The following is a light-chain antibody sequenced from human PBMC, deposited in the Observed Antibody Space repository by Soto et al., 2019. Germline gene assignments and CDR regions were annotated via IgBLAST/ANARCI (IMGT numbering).Light chain of an antibody. CDR2: GAS. CDR3: QRYGSSPLYT. CDR1: QSVSSSY. V-gene: IGKV3-20*01. Sequence: EIVLTQSPGTLSLSPGERATLSCRASQSVSSSYLGWYQQKPGQAPRLLIYGASSRATGIPDRFSGSGSGTDFTLTISRLEPEDFAAYYCQRYGSSPLYTFGQGTKLEIK. J-gene: IGKJ2*01.